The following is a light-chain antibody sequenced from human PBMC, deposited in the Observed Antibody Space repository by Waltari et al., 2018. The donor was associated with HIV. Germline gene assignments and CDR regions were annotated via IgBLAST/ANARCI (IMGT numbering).Light chain of an antibody. Sequence: QSALTQPASVSGSPGQSITISCPGTSTDVGNYNLVSWYQQHPGKAPKVVIYEVSERPSGISTRFSGSKSGNTASLTISGLQAEDEAEYYCSSYAGSTTFVVFGGGTKLTVL. V-gene: IGLV2-23*02. CDR2: EVS. J-gene: IGLJ2*01. CDR1: STDVGNYNL. CDR3: SSYAGSTTFVV.